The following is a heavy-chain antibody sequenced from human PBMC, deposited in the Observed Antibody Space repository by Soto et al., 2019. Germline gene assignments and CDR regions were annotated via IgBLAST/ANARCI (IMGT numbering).Heavy chain of an antibody. D-gene: IGHD3-10*01. V-gene: IGHV4-4*02. CDR1: GGSISSSNW. CDR3: ARGTYYYGSGSYYKSDV. CDR2: IYHSGST. Sequence: QVQLQESGPGLVKPSGTLSLTCAVSGGSISSSNWWSWVRQPPGKGLEWIGEIYHSGSTNYNPSLKRRVTISVDKSKNLFSLKLSSVTAADTAVYYCARGTYYYGSGSYYKSDVWGQGTTVTVSS. J-gene: IGHJ6*02.